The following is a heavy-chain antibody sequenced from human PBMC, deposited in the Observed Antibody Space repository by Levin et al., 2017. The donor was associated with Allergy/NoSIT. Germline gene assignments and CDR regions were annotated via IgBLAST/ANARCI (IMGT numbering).Heavy chain of an antibody. V-gene: IGHV3-11*01. J-gene: IGHJ6*02. CDR2: ISSSGSTI. CDR3: ARGPPLDCSSTSCYDDYYYGMDV. D-gene: IGHD2-2*01. Sequence: GESLKISCAASGFTFSDYYMSWIRQAPGKGLEWVSYISSSGSTIYYADSVKGRFTISRDNAKNSLYLQMNSLRAEDTAVYYCARGPPLDCSSTSCYDDYYYGMDVWGQGTTVTVSS. CDR1: GFTFSDYY.